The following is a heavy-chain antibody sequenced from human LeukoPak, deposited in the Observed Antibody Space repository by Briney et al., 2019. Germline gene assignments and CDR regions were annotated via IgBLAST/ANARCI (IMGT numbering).Heavy chain of an antibody. D-gene: IGHD6-6*01. CDR2: INPSAASA. J-gene: IGHJ4*02. CDR1: GSTFTNYY. Sequence: ASVKVSCKTSGSTFTNYYIHWVRRAPGRGLEWMGIINPSAASASFPQKFQGRVTMTSDTSTGTVYMELSSLRSEDTAVYYCARDYGQSSSSAYYFDYWGQGTLVTVSS. V-gene: IGHV1-46*01. CDR3: ARDYGQSSSSAYYFDY.